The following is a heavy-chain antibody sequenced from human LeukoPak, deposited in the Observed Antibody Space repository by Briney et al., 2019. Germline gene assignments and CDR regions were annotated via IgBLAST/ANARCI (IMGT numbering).Heavy chain of an antibody. D-gene: IGHD2-15*01. V-gene: IGHV3-33*08. J-gene: IGHJ6*02. CDR1: GFTFSSYG. Sequence: GGSLRLSCAASGFTFSSYGMHWVRQAPGKGLEWVAVIWYDGSNKYCADSVKGRFTISRDNSKNTLYLQMNSLRAEDTAVYYCARDQYCSGGSCYSDYYYYGMDVWGQGTTVTVSS. CDR3: ARDQYCSGGSCYSDYYYYGMDV. CDR2: IWYDGSNK.